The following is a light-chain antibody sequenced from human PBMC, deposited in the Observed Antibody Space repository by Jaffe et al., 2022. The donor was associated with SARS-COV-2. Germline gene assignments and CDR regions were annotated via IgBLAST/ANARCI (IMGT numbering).Light chain of an antibody. Sequence: SYELTQPPSVSVAPGQTATITCGGTNIASKSVHWYQQKPGQAPVLVVYDDSARPPGIPERLSGSNPGNPATLTISTVEAGDEGDYYCQVWDSDTDHPVFGGGTKLTVL. CDR1: NIASKS. J-gene: IGLJ2*01. CDR2: DDS. CDR3: QVWDSDTDHPV. V-gene: IGLV3-21*02.